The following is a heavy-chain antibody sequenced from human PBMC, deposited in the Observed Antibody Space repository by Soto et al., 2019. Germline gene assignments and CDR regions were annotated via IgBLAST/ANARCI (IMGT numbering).Heavy chain of an antibody. D-gene: IGHD3-10*01. V-gene: IGHV3-23*01. CDR1: GFTFGSYA. Sequence: GGSLRLSCAASGFTFGSYAMAWVRQSPGKGLEWVSYISDSGGDTYYADSVKGRFTISRDNSKNTLYLQMNSLRVEDTAVYYCAKAPMIRGVVPAFDYWGQGTLVTVSS. CDR3: AKAPMIRGVVPAFDY. CDR2: ISDSGGDT. J-gene: IGHJ4*02.